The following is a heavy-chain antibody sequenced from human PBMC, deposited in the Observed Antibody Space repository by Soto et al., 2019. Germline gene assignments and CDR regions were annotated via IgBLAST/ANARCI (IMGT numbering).Heavy chain of an antibody. CDR3: TKDLVVVVITTGWFDP. CDR1: GFTFSNAW. J-gene: IGHJ5*02. V-gene: IGHV3-15*01. CDR2: IKSKTDGGTT. D-gene: IGHD3-22*01. Sequence: PGGSLRLSCAASGFTFSNAWMSWVRQAPGKGLEWVGRIKSKTDGGTTDYAAPVKGRFTISRDDSKNTLYLQMNSLKTEDTAVYYCTKDLVVVVITTGWFDPSGQGTLVTVSS.